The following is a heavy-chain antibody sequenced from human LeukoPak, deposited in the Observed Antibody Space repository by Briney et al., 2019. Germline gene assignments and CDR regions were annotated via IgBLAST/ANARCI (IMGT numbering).Heavy chain of an antibody. J-gene: IGHJ4*02. Sequence: GGSLRLSCAASGFTFSSYAMSWVRQAPGKGLEWVSTTSYGGGRTYYADSVEGRFTISRDNSKNTLYLQLSSLRTEDTAVYYCANGFRSNASCPDNWGQGTLVTVSS. CDR2: TSYGGGRT. V-gene: IGHV3-23*01. CDR1: GFTFSSYA. CDR3: ANGFRSNASCPDN. D-gene: IGHD2-2*01.